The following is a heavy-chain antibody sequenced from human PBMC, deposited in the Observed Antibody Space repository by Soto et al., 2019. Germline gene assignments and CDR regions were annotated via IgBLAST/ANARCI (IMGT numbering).Heavy chain of an antibody. CDR2: ISSSSSYI. CDR1: GSTFSSYS. CDR3: ARDEFGWFDP. V-gene: IGHV3-21*01. Sequence: PGGSLRLSCAASGSTFSSYSMNWVRQAPGKGLEWVSSISSSSSYIYYADSVKGRFTISRDNAKNSLYLQMNSLRAEDTAVYYCARDEFGWFDPWGQGTLVTVSS. D-gene: IGHD3-10*01. J-gene: IGHJ5*02.